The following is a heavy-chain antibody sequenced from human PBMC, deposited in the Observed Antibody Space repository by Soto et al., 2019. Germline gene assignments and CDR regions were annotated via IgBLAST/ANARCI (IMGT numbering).Heavy chain of an antibody. CDR2: IYHTGIT. V-gene: IGHV4-4*02. J-gene: IGHJ6*02. D-gene: IGHD6-13*01. Sequence: SETPSLTCAVSGFSISNNNWWTGVRQPPGKGLEWVGDIYHTGITNYSPSLKSRVTISVDNSKNQFSLRLTSVTAADTAVYYCARFSSSGLYYYFGMDVWGQGTTVTVYS. CDR1: GFSISNNNW. CDR3: ARFSSSGLYYYFGMDV.